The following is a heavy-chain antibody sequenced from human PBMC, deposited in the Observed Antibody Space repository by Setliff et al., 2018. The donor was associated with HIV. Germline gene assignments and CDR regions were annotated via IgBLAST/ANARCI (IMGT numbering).Heavy chain of an antibody. CDR3: AATYCRGGGRDCPQMYDY. CDR1: GGSFSGNY. D-gene: IGHD2-15*01. V-gene: IGHV4-34*01. J-gene: IGHJ4*02. Sequence: KPSETLSLTCAIYGGSFSGNYWSWIRQPPGQGLEWIGERNHSGTPNHTPFLKSRVTISVDTSKKQFSLKLNSVTAADSAIYYCAATYCRGGGRDCPQMYDYWGQGSLGTVSS. CDR2: RNHSGTP.